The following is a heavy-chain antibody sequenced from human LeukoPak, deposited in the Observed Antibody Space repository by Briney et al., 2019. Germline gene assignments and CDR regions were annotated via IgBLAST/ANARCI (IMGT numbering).Heavy chain of an antibody. CDR1: GGSITSYY. Sequence: PSETLSLTCTVSGGSITSYYWSWIRQPPGKGLEWIGYIFYSGSTHYNPSLKSRVTISVDTSKNQFSLKLSSVTAADTAVYYCARTGGSYFDYWGQGTLVTVSS. J-gene: IGHJ4*02. V-gene: IGHV4-59*01. D-gene: IGHD1-14*01. CDR2: IFYSGST. CDR3: ARTGGSYFDY.